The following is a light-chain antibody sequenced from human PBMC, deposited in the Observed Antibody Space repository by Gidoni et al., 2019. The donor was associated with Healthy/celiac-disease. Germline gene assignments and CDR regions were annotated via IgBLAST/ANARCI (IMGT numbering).Light chain of an antibody. CDR2: QDS. Sequence: SYELTQPPPVSVSPGQTASITCSGDKLGDKYACWYQQKPGQSPVLVIYQDSKRPSGIPERFSGSNSGNTATLTISGTQAMDEADYYCQAWDSSTVEFGGGTKLTVL. CDR1: KLGDKY. CDR3: QAWDSSTVE. J-gene: IGLJ2*01. V-gene: IGLV3-1*01.